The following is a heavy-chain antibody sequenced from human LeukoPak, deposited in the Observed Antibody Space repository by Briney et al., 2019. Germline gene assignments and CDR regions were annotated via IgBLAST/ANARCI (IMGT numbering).Heavy chain of an antibody. D-gene: IGHD3-22*01. V-gene: IGHV5-51*01. CDR3: ARLLTYYYDSSGYYSGGWFDP. CDR2: IYPGDSDT. Sequence: GESLQISCKGSGYSFTSYWIGWVRQMPGKGLEWMGIIYPGDSDTRYSPSFQGQVTISADKSISTAYLQWSSLKASDTAMYYCARLLTYYYDSSGYYSGGWFDPWGQGTLVTVSS. J-gene: IGHJ5*02. CDR1: GYSFTSYW.